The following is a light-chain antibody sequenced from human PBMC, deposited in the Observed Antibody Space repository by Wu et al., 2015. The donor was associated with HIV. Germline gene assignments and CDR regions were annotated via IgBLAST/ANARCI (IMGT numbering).Light chain of an antibody. V-gene: IGKV3-15*01. CDR3: QQHHDLYS. Sequence: EIVMTQSPATLSLSPGERATLSCRASQMVYGDLSWHQQKPGQTPRLLIYDVSNRASGVPARFSGSGSGTEFTLTISSLQSEDFAVYYCQQHHDLYSFGQGTKLEIK. J-gene: IGKJ2*03. CDR1: QMVYGD. CDR2: DVS.